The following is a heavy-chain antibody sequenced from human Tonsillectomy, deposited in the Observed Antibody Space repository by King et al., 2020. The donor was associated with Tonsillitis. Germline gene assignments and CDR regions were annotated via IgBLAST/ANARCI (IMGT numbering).Heavy chain of an antibody. D-gene: IGHD5-18*01. J-gene: IGHJ4*02. V-gene: IGHV3-43*02. Sequence: VQLVESGGGVVQPGGSLRLSCAASGFTFDDYAMHWVRQVPGKGLEWVSVISGDGGTTYYADSVKGRFTISRDNSKNSLYLQMNSLRTEDAALYYCAKDIEFSYGYGVSLGFEYWGQGTLLTVSS. CDR1: GFTFDDYA. CDR2: ISGDGGTT. CDR3: AKDIEFSYGYGVSLGFEY.